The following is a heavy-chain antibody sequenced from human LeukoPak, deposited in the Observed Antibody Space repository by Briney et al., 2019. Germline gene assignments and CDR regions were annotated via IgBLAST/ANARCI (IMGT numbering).Heavy chain of an antibody. CDR1: GFIFSNYG. CDR3: AKDPSPYSGSYPEY. V-gene: IGHV3-30*02. Sequence: PGGSLRLSCAAAGFIFSNYGMHWVRQAPGKGLEWVAFIHYDGNKTWYADSVKGRFTISRDNSKNTLYLQMNSLRAEDTAVYYCAKDPSPYSGSYPEYWGQGTLVTVSS. D-gene: IGHD1-26*01. J-gene: IGHJ4*02. CDR2: IHYDGNKT.